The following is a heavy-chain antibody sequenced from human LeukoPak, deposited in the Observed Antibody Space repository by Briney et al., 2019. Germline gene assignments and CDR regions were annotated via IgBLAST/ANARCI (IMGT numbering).Heavy chain of an antibody. CDR3: ARHISGNYGGYFDY. CDR1: GGSISSSSYY. CDR2: IYYTGST. V-gene: IGHV4-61*05. J-gene: IGHJ4*02. Sequence: PSETLSLTCTVSGGSISSSSYYWSWIRQSPGKGLDWIGYIYYTGSTDYNPSLKSRVTISVDTSKNQFSLKLTSVTAPDTAVYYCARHISGNYGGYFDYWGQGTLVAVSS. D-gene: IGHD1-26*01.